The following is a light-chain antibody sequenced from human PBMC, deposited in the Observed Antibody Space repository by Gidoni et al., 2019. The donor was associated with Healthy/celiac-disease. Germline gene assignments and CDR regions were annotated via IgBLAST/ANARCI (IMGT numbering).Light chain of an antibody. Sequence: LQITHSPSSLSASVGDRVTITCRASQSISSYLNWYQQTPGKAPKLLIYAASSLQSGVPSRFSGSGSGKDFTLIISSLQHEDAVNYYRQQSYSTPWTFGQGTKVEIK. CDR1: QSISSY. CDR2: AAS. V-gene: IGKV1-39*01. CDR3: QQSYSTPWT. J-gene: IGKJ1*01.